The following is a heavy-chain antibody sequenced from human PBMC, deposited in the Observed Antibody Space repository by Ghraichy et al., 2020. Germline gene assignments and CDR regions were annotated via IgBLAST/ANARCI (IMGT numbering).Heavy chain of an antibody. J-gene: IGHJ5*01. CDR2: IYAGGST. V-gene: IGHV3-53*01. Sequence: GGSLRLSCAASGFAVSSNYMTWVRQTPGKRLECVSVIYAGGSTYYADSVKGRFTISRDNSKNTLYLQMNSLRVEDTAMYFCARGGGLLDSWGQGTLVTVSS. CDR1: GFAVSSNY. D-gene: IGHD2-15*01. CDR3: ARGGGLLDS.